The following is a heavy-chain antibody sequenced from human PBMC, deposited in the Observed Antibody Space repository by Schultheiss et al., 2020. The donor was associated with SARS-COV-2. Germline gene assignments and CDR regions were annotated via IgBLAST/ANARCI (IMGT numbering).Heavy chain of an antibody. D-gene: IGHD2-2*01. J-gene: IGHJ3*02. CDR3: TREIKVDIVVVPAAMSGDAFDI. CDR1: GFTFSSYE. CDR2: ISSSGSTI. Sequence: GGSLRLSCAASGFTFSSYEMNWVRQAPGKGLEWVSYISSSGSTIYYADSVKGRFTISRDNAKNSLYLQMNSLKTEDTAVYYCTREIKVDIVVVPAAMSGDAFDIWGQGTMVTVSS. V-gene: IGHV3-48*03.